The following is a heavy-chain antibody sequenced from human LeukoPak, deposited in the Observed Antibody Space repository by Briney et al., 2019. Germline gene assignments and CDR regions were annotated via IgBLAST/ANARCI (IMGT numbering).Heavy chain of an antibody. J-gene: IGHJ4*02. V-gene: IGHV1-2*02. CDR3: ARDRSGNQRIDY. CDR1: GYTFTGYY. D-gene: IGHD3-10*01. Sequence: ASVKVSCKASGYTFTGYYMHWVRQAPGQGLEWMGWINPNSGGTNYAQKLQGRVTMTTDTSTSTAYMELRSLRSDDTAVYYCARDRSGNQRIDYWGQGTLVTVSS. CDR2: INPNSGGT.